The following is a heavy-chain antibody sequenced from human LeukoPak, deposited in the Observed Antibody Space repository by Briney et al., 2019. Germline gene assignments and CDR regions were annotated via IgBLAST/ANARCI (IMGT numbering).Heavy chain of an antibody. CDR2: INPSGGST. CDR3: ARDLASSGYYWD. Sequence: GASVKVSCKASGYIFTNYYMHWVRQAPGQGLEWMRIINPSGGSTSYAQKFQGRVTMTRDTSTSTVYMELSSLRSEDTAVYFCARDLASSGYYWDWGQGTLVTVSS. J-gene: IGHJ4*02. CDR1: GYIFTNYY. V-gene: IGHV1-46*01. D-gene: IGHD3-22*01.